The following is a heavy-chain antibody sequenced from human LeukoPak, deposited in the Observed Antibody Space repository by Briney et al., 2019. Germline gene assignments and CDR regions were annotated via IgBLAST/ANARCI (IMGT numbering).Heavy chain of an antibody. J-gene: IGHJ4*02. CDR1: GFTFSNAW. Sequence: PGGSLRLSCAASGFTFSNAWMSWVRQAPGKGLEWVGRIKSKTDGGTTDYAAPVKGRFTISRDDSKNTLYLQMNSLKTEDTAVYYCTTDYGSGGSYYDLDYWGPRTLVTVSS. V-gene: IGHV3-15*01. CDR2: IKSKTDGGTT. CDR3: TTDYGSGGSYYDLDY. D-gene: IGHD2-15*01.